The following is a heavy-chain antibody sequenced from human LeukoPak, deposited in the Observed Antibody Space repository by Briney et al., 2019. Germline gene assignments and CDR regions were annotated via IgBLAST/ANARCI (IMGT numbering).Heavy chain of an antibody. CDR1: GGSISSSSYY. CDR2: IYYSGST. Sequence: SETLSLTCTVSGGSISSSSYYWGWIRQPPGKGLEWIGSIYYSGSTYYNPSLKSRVTMSVDSSKNQFSLKLSSVTAADTAVYYCARSDDSSNDPFDYWGQGTLVTVSS. D-gene: IGHD3-22*01. V-gene: IGHV4-39*07. CDR3: ARSDDSSNDPFDY. J-gene: IGHJ4*02.